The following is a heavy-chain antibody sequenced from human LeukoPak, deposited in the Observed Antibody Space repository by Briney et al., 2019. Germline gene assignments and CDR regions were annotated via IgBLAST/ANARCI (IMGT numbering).Heavy chain of an antibody. V-gene: IGHV4-31*03. CDR2: IYYSGST. CDR1: GGSISSGGYY. Sequence: SQTLSLTCTVSGGSISSGGYYWSWIRQHPGKGLEWIGYIYYSGSTYYNPSLKSRVTISVDTSKNQFSLKLSSVTAADTAVYYCARVFHGDYLYYFDYWGQGTLVTVSS. CDR3: ARVFHGDYLYYFDY. J-gene: IGHJ4*02. D-gene: IGHD4-17*01.